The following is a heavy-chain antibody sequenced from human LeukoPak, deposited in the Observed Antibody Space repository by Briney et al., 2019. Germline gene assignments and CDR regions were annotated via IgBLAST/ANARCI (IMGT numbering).Heavy chain of an antibody. CDR1: GDSVSSYY. Sequence: SETLSLTCTVFGDSVSSYYWSWIRQPPGKGLEWIGYIYYSGSTNYNPSLKSRVTISVDTSKNQFSLKLSSVTAADTAVYYCARWVPSADTMRGPGIPDWGRGTLVTVSS. J-gene: IGHJ4*02. V-gene: IGHV4-59*02. CDR2: IYYSGST. D-gene: IGHD3-22*01. CDR3: ARWVPSADTMRGPGIPD.